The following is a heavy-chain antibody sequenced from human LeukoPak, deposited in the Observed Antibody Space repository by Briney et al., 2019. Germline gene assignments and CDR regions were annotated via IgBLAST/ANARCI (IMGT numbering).Heavy chain of an antibody. CDR2: IYYSGST. CDR3: ARVKEVLRFLEWSPGAFDI. Sequence: SETLSLTCTVSGGSISSGGYYWSWIRQHPGKGLEWIGYIYYSGSTYYNPSLKSRVTISVDTSKNQFSLKLSSVTAADTAVYYCARVKEVLRFLEWSPGAFDIWGQGTMVTVSS. CDR1: GGSISSGGYY. V-gene: IGHV4-31*03. J-gene: IGHJ3*02. D-gene: IGHD3-3*01.